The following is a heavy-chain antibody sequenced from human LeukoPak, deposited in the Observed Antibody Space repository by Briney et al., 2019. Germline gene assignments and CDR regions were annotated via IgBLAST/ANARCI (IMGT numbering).Heavy chain of an antibody. CDR3: PRHNTGTVRGVIISGSMDV. D-gene: IGHD3-10*01. J-gene: IGHJ6*02. CDR1: GFTFSSYS. Sequence: KPGGSLRLSCAASGFTFSSYSMNWVRQAPGKGLEWVASICSSSSYIYYADSVKGRFTISRDNSKNSLYLQMNSLRAEDTAVYYRPRHNTGTVRGVIISGSMDVWGQGTTVTVSS. CDR2: ICSSSSYI. V-gene: IGHV3-21*01.